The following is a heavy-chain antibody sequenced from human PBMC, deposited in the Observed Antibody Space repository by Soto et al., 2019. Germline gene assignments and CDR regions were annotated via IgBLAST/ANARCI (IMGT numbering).Heavy chain of an antibody. CDR2: INHSGST. J-gene: IGHJ6*02. Sequence: KPSETLSLTCAVYGGSFSGYYWSWIRQPPGKGLEWIGEINHSGSTNYNPSLKSRVTISVDTSKNQFSLKLSSVTAADTAVYYCASIAAAGPNLYYYYYGMDVWGQGTTVTVSS. CDR1: GGSFSGYY. V-gene: IGHV4-34*01. D-gene: IGHD6-13*01. CDR3: ASIAAAGPNLYYYYYGMDV.